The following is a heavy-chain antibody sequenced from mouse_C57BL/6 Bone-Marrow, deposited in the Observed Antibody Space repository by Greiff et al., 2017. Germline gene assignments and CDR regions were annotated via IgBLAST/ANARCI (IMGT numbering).Heavy chain of an antibody. Sequence: VQLQQSGPELVKPGASVKMSCKASGYTFTDYNMHWVKQSHGKSLEWIGYINPNNGGTSYNQKFKRKATLTVNKSTSTAYMELRSLTSEDSAVYYCARRGLLRRYFDVWGKGTTVTVSS. D-gene: IGHD1-1*01. V-gene: IGHV1-22*01. CDR3: ARRGLLRRYFDV. CDR1: GYTFTDYN. J-gene: IGHJ1*03. CDR2: INPNNGGT.